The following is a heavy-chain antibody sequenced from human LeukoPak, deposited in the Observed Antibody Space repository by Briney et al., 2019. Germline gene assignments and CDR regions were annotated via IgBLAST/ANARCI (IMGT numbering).Heavy chain of an antibody. Sequence: GESLKISCKASGFSFTNYWIGWVRQMPGKGLEWMGIIYPGDSDTRYSPSFQGQVTISADKSSSTAYLQWRRLKASDTAMYYCAGHSFDTVDAFDVWGQGTIVIVSA. CDR1: GFSFTNYW. D-gene: IGHD2-2*02. CDR2: IYPGDSDT. V-gene: IGHV5-51*01. J-gene: IGHJ3*01. CDR3: AGHSFDTVDAFDV.